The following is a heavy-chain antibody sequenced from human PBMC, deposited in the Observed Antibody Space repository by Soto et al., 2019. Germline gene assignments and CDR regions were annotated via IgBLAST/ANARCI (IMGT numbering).Heavy chain of an antibody. Sequence: SETLSLTCTVSGGSISSGDYYWSWIRQPPGKGLEWIGYIYYSGSTYYNPSLKSRVTISVDTSKNQFSLKLSSVTAADTAVYYCARASSGGILFDPWGQGTLVTVSS. D-gene: IGHD2-15*01. V-gene: IGHV4-30-4*01. CDR3: ARASSGGILFDP. CDR1: GGSISSGDYY. J-gene: IGHJ5*02. CDR2: IYYSGST.